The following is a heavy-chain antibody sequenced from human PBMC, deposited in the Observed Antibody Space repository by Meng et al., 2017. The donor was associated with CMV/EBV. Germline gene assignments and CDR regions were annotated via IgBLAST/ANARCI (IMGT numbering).Heavy chain of an antibody. V-gene: IGHV3-30*18. CDR3: AKDDFWGSSSWYYFDY. CDR1: GFRLHTFV. J-gene: IGHJ4*02. Sequence: GESLKISCEASGFRLHTFVIHWVRQAPGKGLEWVAVTSFEGFSDFYVDSVKGRFTISRDNSKNTLYLQMNSLRAEDTAVYYCAKDDFWGSSSWYYFDYWGQGTLVTVSS. D-gene: IGHD6-13*01. CDR2: TSFEGFSD.